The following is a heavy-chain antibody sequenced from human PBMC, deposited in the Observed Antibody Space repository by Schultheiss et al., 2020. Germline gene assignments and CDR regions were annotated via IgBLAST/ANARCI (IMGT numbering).Heavy chain of an antibody. D-gene: IGHD2-2*01. CDR2: INHSGST. CDR1: GGSISGYY. V-gene: IGHV4-34*01. Sequence: SETLSLTCTVSGGSISGYYWSWIRQPPGKGLEWIGEINHSGSTYYNPSLKSRVTISVDTSKNQFSLKLSSVTAADTAVYYCARGREDIVVVPAAIYYYYYMDVWGKGTTVTVSS. CDR3: ARGREDIVVVPAAIYYYYYMDV. J-gene: IGHJ6*03.